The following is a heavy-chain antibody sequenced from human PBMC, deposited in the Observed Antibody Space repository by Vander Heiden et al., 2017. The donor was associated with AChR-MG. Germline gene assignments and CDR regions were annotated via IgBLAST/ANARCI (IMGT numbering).Heavy chain of an antibody. CDR3: TTDPPPYSGYPV. CDR2: IKSKTDGGTT. V-gene: IGHV3-15*01. D-gene: IGHD5-12*01. Sequence: EVQLVESGGGLVKTGGSLRLSCAASGFICGDAGMGWVRQGPGKGVDWVGRIKSKTDGGTTDYAAPVKGRFTISRDDSKNTLYLQMNSLKTEDTAVYYCTTDPPPYSGYPVWGQGTLVTVSS. CDR1: GFICGDAG. J-gene: IGHJ4*02.